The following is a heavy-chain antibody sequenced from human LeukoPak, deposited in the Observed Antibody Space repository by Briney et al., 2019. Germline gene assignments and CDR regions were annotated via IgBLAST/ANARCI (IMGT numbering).Heavy chain of an antibody. CDR2: INHSGST. D-gene: IGHD3-3*01. CDR3: ARASYYYDFWSGYFNWFDP. J-gene: IGHJ5*02. CDR1: GGSFSGYY. Sequence: SETLSLTCAVYGGSFSGYYWSWIRQPPGKGLEWIGEINHSGSTNYNPSLKSRVTISVDTSKNQFSLKLSSVTAADTAVYYCARASYYYDFWSGYFNWFDPWGQGTLVTVSS. V-gene: IGHV4-34*01.